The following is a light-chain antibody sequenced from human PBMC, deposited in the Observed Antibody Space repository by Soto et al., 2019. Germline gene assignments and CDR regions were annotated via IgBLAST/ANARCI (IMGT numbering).Light chain of an antibody. V-gene: IGKV3-20*01. CDR3: QHYGSSRGT. CDR1: QSVGSNY. CDR2: DGS. Sequence: EIVLTQSPGTLSLSPGERATLSCRASQSVGSNYLAWYQQKPGQAPRLLIYDGSSRATGIPDRISGSGAGTDFTLTISRLEPEDVAVYFCQHYGSSRGTFGQGTKLDIK. J-gene: IGKJ2*01.